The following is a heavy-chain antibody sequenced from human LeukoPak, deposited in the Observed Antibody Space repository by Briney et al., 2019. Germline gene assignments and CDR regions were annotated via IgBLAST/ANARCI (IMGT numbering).Heavy chain of an antibody. CDR3: ARGSYDSSGYYPFPFDC. CDR1: GGSFSGYY. D-gene: IGHD3-22*01. Sequence: PSETLSLTCAVYGGSFSGYYWSWIRQPPGKGLEWIGEINHSGSTNYNPSLKSRVTISVDTSKNQFSLKLSSVTAADTAVYYCARGSYDSSGYYPFPFDCWGQGTLVTVSS. CDR2: INHSGST. V-gene: IGHV4-34*01. J-gene: IGHJ4*02.